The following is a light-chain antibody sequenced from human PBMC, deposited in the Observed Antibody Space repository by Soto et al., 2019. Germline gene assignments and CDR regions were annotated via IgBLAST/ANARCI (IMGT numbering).Light chain of an antibody. CDR3: SSYTSSSNLLVV. CDR2: DVS. Sequence: QSVPTQPASVSGSPGQSITISCTGTSSDVGGYNYVSWYQQHPGKAPKLMIYDVSNRPSGVSNRFSGSKSGNTASLTISGLQAEDEADYYCSSYTSSSNLLVVFGGGTKLTVL. V-gene: IGLV2-14*01. CDR1: SSDVGGYNY. J-gene: IGLJ2*01.